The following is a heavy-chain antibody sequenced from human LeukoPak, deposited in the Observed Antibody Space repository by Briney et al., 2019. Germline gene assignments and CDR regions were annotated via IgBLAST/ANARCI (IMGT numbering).Heavy chain of an antibody. Sequence: GGSLRLSCAASGFTFSSYAMHWIRQAPGKGLEWVAVISYDGSNKFYADSVKGRFTISRDNSKSTLYLQMNSLRTEDTAVYYCAKGRGGDYSYGSYYFDHWGQETLVTVSS. J-gene: IGHJ4*02. CDR2: ISYDGSNK. CDR3: AKGRGGDYSYGSYYFDH. CDR1: GFTFSSYA. V-gene: IGHV3-30*04. D-gene: IGHD5-18*01.